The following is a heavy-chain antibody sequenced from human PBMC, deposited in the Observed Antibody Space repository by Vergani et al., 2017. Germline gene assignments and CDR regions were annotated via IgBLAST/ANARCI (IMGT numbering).Heavy chain of an antibody. J-gene: IGHJ4*02. CDR1: GGSISIYD. V-gene: IGHV4-4*07. CDR2: IYTSGST. D-gene: IGHD3-10*01. CDR3: ARSGGTYYFDY. Sequence: QVQLQESGPGLVKPSETLSLTCTVSGGSISIYDWSWIRQPAGEGLEWIGRIYTSGSTNYNPSLKSRVTMTGDTSKNQFCLKLSSVAAADTAVYYWARSGGTYYFDYWGQGTLVTVSS.